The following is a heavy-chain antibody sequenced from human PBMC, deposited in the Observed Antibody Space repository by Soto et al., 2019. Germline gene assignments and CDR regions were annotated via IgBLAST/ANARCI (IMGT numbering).Heavy chain of an antibody. D-gene: IGHD3-22*01. CDR1: GYTFTSYG. CDR2: ISAYNGNT. CDR3: ARGRYYDSSGYSIGWFDP. J-gene: IGHJ5*02. V-gene: IGHV1-18*01. Sequence: ASVKVSCQASGYTFTSYGISWVRQAPGQGLEWMGWISAYNGNTNYAQKLQGRVTMTTDTSTSTAYMELRSLRSDDTAVYYCARGRYYDSSGYSIGWFDPWGQGTLVTVSS.